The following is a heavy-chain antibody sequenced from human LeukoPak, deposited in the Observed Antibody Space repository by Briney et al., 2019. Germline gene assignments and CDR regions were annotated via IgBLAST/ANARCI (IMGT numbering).Heavy chain of an antibody. Sequence: PGGSLRLSCAASGFTFNNYAMSWVRQAPGKGLEWVSAISGSDAGTYYADSVKGRFTISRDNSKNTLYLQMNSLKTEDTAVYYCTTDSTGLLPYYYYYYMDVWGKGTTVTVSS. V-gene: IGHV3-23*01. D-gene: IGHD2-15*01. CDR2: ISGSDAGT. CDR3: TTDSTGLLPYYYYYYMDV. J-gene: IGHJ6*03. CDR1: GFTFNNYA.